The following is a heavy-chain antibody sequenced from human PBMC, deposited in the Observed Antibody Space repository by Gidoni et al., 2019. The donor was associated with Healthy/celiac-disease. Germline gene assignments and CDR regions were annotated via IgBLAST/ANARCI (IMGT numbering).Heavy chain of an antibody. J-gene: IGHJ6*02. CDR2: ISYDGSKK. CDR1: GFTFSSYA. D-gene: IGHD2-15*01. Sequence: QVQLVESGGGVVQPGRSLRLSCAASGFTFSSYAMHWVRQAPGKGLEWVAVISYDGSKKYYADSVKGRFNISRDNSKNTLYLQMNSLRAEDTAVYYCARGGGEYCSGGSCYSYDGMDVWGQGTTVTVSS. V-gene: IGHV3-30-3*01. CDR3: ARGGGEYCSGGSCYSYDGMDV.